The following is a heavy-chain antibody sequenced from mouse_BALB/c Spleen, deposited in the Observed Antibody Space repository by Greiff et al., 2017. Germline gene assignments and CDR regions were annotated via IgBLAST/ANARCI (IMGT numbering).Heavy chain of an antibody. V-gene: IGHV1S130*01. D-gene: IGHD2-1*01. CDR1: GYTFTSSW. Sequence: QVQLQQSGSVLVRPGASVKLSCKASGYTFTSSWMHWAKQRPGQGLEWIGEIHPNSGNTNYNEKFKGKATLTVDTSSSTAYVDLSSLTSEDSAVYYCARAYGNYVRYFDVWGAGTTVTVSS. CDR3: ARAYGNYVRYFDV. J-gene: IGHJ1*01. CDR2: IHPNSGNT.